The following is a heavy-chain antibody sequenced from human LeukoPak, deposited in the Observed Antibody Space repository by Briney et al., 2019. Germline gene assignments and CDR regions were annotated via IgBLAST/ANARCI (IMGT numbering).Heavy chain of an antibody. CDR3: ARDLLIGGYYFTPYDY. CDR1: GFSVSSNY. Sequence: GGSLRLSCAVSGFSVSSNYMSWVRQAPGKGLEWVSYISSSSSTIYYADSVKGRFTISRDNAKNSLYLQMNSLRAEDTAVYYCARDLLIGGYYFTPYDYWGQGTLVTVSS. J-gene: IGHJ4*02. V-gene: IGHV3-48*01. CDR2: ISSSSSTI. D-gene: IGHD3-3*01.